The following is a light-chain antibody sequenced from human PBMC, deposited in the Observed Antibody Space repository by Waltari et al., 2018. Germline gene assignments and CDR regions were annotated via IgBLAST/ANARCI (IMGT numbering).Light chain of an antibody. Sequence: QTVVPQEPSLTVSPGGTVTLTCASSSGTVASHYYPNWFQQKPGQPPRALIYSTSKRHSWTPARFSGSLLGGKAALTLSGVQPEDEADYYCLLYYGGAQPWVFGGGTKLTVL. CDR2: STS. J-gene: IGLJ3*02. CDR3: LLYYGGAQPWV. CDR1: SGTVASHYY. V-gene: IGLV7-43*01.